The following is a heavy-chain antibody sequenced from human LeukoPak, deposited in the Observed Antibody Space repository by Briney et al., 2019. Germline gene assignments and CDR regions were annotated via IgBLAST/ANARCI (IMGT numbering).Heavy chain of an antibody. V-gene: IGHV4-59*08. Sequence: SETLSLTCTVSGGSISSYYWSWIRQPPGKGLEWIGYIYYSGSTNYNPSLKSRVTISVDTSKNQFSLKLGSVTAADTAVYYCARQESAAAGENWFDPWGQGTLVTVSS. D-gene: IGHD6-13*01. CDR3: ARQESAAAGENWFDP. CDR1: GGSISSYY. CDR2: IYYSGST. J-gene: IGHJ5*02.